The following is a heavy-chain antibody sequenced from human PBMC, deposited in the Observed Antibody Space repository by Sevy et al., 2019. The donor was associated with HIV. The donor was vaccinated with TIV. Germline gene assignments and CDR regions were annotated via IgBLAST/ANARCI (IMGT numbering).Heavy chain of an antibody. Sequence: GGSLRLSCAASGFTFSDYYMSWIRQAPGKGLEWVSYISSSGSTIYYADSVKGRFTISRDNAKNSLYLQMNSLRAEDTAVYYCARALAGPRLHYYYGMDVWGQGTTVTVSS. CDR1: GFTFSDYY. J-gene: IGHJ6*02. CDR2: ISSSGSTI. CDR3: ARALAGPRLHYYYGMDV. D-gene: IGHD6-19*01. V-gene: IGHV3-11*01.